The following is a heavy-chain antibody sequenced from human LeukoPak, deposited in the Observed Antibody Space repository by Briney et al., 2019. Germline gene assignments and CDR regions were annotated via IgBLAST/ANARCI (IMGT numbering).Heavy chain of an antibody. J-gene: IGHJ3*02. CDR3: AKDRRELLTAVEAFDI. Sequence: GGSLRLSCAASGSTFSSYAMSWVRQAPGKGLEWVSAISGSGGSTYYADSVKGRFTISRDNSKNTLYLQMNSLRAEDTAVYYCAKDRRELLTAVEAFDIWGQGTMVTVSS. V-gene: IGHV3-23*01. CDR1: GSTFSSYA. D-gene: IGHD1-26*01. CDR2: ISGSGGST.